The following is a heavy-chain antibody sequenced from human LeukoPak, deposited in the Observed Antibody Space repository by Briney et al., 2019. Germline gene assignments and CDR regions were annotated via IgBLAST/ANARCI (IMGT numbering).Heavy chain of an antibody. CDR2: IYYSGST. D-gene: IGHD2-2*01. V-gene: IGHV4-59*01. J-gene: IGHJ3*02. CDR1: GGSISSYY. CDR3: ARGYCSSTSCYLSAFDI. Sequence: SETLSLTCAVSGGSISSYYWSWIRQPPGKGLEWIGYIYYSGSTNYNPSLKSRVTISVDTSKNQFSLKLSSVTAADTAVYYCARGYCSSTSCYLSAFDIWGQGTMVTVSS.